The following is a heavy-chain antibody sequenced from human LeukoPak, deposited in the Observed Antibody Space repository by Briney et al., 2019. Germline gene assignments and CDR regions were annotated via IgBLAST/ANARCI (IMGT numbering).Heavy chain of an antibody. D-gene: IGHD6-13*01. CDR1: GFTFSSYS. CDR2: ITSSNNYI. J-gene: IGHJ4*02. V-gene: IGHV3-21*01. Sequence: GGSLRLSCAASGFTFSSYSMNWVRQAPGKGLEWVSSITSSNNYIYYGDSVKGRFTISRDSFKNTLYLQMNSLRAEDTAVYYCARVGAAAGTTDYWGQGTLVTVSS. CDR3: ARVGAAAGTTDY.